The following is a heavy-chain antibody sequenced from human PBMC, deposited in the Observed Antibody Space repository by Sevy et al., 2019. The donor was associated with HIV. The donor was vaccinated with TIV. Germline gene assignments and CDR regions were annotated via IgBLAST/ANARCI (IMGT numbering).Heavy chain of an antibody. Sequence: ASVKVSCKASGYTFTFYDINWVRQATGQGLEWVGWMNPNSGNTGYAQKFQGRVTMTRNTSISTAYMELSSLRSEDTAVFYCARGASLCSSSIIEYDYWGQGTLVTVSS. V-gene: IGHV1-8*01. J-gene: IGHJ4*02. CDR1: GYTFTFYD. CDR2: MNPNSGNT. CDR3: ARGASLCSSSIIEYDY. D-gene: IGHD6-6*01.